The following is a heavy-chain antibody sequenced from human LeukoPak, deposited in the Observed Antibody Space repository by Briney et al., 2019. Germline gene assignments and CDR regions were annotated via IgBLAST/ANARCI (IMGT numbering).Heavy chain of an antibody. CDR2: ISSSSSYI. J-gene: IGHJ4*02. CDR3: ARDHSYVGATPPGDY. CDR1: GFTFSSYA. Sequence: PGGSLRLSCAASGFTFSSYAMNWVRQAPGKGLEWVSSISSSSSYIYYADSVKGRFTISRDNAKNSLYLQMNSLRAEDTAVYYCARDHSYVGATPPGDYWGQGTLVTVSS. D-gene: IGHD1-26*01. V-gene: IGHV3-21*01.